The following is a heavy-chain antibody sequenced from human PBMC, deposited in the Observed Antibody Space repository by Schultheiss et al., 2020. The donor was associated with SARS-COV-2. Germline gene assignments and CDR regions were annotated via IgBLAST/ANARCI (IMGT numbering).Heavy chain of an antibody. J-gene: IGHJ6*02. V-gene: IGHV3-7*01. CDR3: AREGRNYGMDV. CDR1: GFTFSSYQ. Sequence: GGSLRLSCAASGFTFSSYQMNWVRQAPGKGLEWVANIKQDGSEKYYVDSVKGRFTISRDNAKNSLYLQMNSLRAGDTAVYYCAREGRNYGMDVWGQGTTVTVSS. CDR2: IKQDGSEK.